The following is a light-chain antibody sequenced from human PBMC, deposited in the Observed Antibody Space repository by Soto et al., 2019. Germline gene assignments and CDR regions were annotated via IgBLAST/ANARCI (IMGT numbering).Light chain of an antibody. CDR1: HSVGSN. V-gene: IGKV3-15*01. Sequence: VMTQSPTTLSVSPGERATLSCRASHSVGSNLAWYQQNPGQAPRLLIYGASTRATGVPARFSGSGSATQFTLTISSLQSEDFGFYYCQQYKQSRVPFGGETKVEL. J-gene: IGKJ4*02. CDR2: GAS. CDR3: QQYKQSRVP.